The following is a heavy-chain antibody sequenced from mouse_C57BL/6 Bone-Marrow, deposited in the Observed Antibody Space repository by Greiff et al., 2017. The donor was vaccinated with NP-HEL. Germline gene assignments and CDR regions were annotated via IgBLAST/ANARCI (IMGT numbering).Heavy chain of an antibody. V-gene: IGHV6-6*01. J-gene: IGHJ2*01. Sequence: EVQRVESGGGLVQPGGSMKLSCAASGFTFSDAWMDWVRQSPEKGLEWVAEIRNKANNHATNYAETVKGRFTISRDDSKSSVYLQMNSLRAEDADVYYCTRWLLPVDYWGQGTTLTVSA. CDR1: GFTFSDAW. CDR2: IRNKANNHAT. CDR3: TRWLLPVDY. D-gene: IGHD2-3*01.